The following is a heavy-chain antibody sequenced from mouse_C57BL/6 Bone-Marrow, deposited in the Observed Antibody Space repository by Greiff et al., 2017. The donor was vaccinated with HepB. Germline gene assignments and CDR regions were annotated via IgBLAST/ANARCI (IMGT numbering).Heavy chain of an antibody. CDR1: GKALTYYL. D-gene: IGHD2-12*01. Sequence: VQPQPVRAELVRAWTLVEGSCKAFGKALTYYLVEWVKPRPGQGLEWIGVINPGSGGTNYNEKFKGKATLTADKSSSTAYMQLSSLTSEDSAVYFCARSLYSLFDYWGQGTTLTVSS. CDR2: INPGSGGT. CDR3: ARSLYSLFDY. J-gene: IGHJ2*01. V-gene: IGHV1-54*01.